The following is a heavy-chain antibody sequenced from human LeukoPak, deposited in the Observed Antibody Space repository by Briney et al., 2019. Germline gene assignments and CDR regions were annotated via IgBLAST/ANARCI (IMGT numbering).Heavy chain of an antibody. Sequence: SETLSLTCTVSGGSISSSSYYWGWIRQPPGKGLEWIGSIYYSGSTYYNPSLKSRVTISVDTSKNQFSLKLSSVTAADTAVYYCARSPGAAAAPDYWGQGTLVTVSS. D-gene: IGHD6-13*01. CDR3: ARSPGAAAAPDY. CDR1: GGSISSSSYY. CDR2: IYYSGST. J-gene: IGHJ4*02. V-gene: IGHV4-39*07.